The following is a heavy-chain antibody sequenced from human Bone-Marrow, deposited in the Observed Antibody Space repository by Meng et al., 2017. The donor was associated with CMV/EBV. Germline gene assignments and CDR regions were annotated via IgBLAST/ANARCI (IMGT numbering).Heavy chain of an antibody. CDR1: GGSISSGGYY. J-gene: IGHJ3*02. Sequence: LRLSCTVSGGSISSGGYYWSWIRQHPGKGLEWIGYIYYSGSTYYNPSLKSRVIISIDTSKNQFSLKLSSVTAADTAVYYCARALSRGRAFDIWGQGQLVTV. CDR2: IYYSGST. CDR3: ARALSRGRAFDI. D-gene: IGHD2-15*01. V-gene: IGHV4-31*03.